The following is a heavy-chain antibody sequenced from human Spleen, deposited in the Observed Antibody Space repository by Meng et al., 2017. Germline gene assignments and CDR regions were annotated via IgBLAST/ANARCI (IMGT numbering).Heavy chain of an antibody. D-gene: IGHD6-19*01. J-gene: IGHJ5*02. Sequence: QVQLVESGAGVKNPGASVKVSCKPSGYTFTAYWLHWVRQAPGQGLVWMGRIDPRSGDTQYAQKFQGRVTMTTDTSTSTAYMELRSLRSDDTAVYYCAREGAVAATNWIDPWGQGTLVTVSS. CDR3: AREGAVAATNWIDP. V-gene: IGHV1-2*06. CDR2: IDPRSGDT. CDR1: GYTFTAYW.